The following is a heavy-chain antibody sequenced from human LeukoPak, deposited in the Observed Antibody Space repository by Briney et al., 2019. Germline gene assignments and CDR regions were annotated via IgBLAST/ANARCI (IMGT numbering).Heavy chain of an antibody. V-gene: IGHV4-59*01. CDR3: ARGPPFDP. J-gene: IGHJ5*02. CDR1: GGSISIYY. Sequence: SETLSLTCTLSGGSISIYYWTWIRQPPGKGLEWIGYIYYSGSTNYNPSLKSRVTISVDTSKNQFSLKLSSVTSADTAVYNSARGPPFDPWGQGTLVTVSS. CDR2: IYYSGST.